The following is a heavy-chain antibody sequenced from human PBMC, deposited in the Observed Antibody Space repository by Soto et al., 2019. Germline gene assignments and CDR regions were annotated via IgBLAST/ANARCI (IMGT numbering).Heavy chain of an antibody. J-gene: IGHJ4*02. CDR1: GGSFSGYY. CDR3: TKYRRTDAEGYSFDY. Sequence: SETLSLTCAVYGGSFSGYYWSWIRQPPGKGLEWIGEINHSGSTNYNPSLKSRVTISVDTSKNQFSLKLSSVTAADAAVYFCTKYRRTDAEGYSFDYWGQGALVTVSS. D-gene: IGHD2-15*01. CDR2: INHSGST. V-gene: IGHV4-34*01.